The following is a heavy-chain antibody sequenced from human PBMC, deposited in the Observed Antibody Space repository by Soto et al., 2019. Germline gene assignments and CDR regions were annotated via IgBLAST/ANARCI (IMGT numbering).Heavy chain of an antibody. CDR2: IYYSGST. J-gene: IGHJ4*02. D-gene: IGHD3-22*01. Sequence: SETLSLTCTVSGGSISSYYWSWIRQPPGKGLEWIGYIYYSGSTNYNPSLKSRVTISVDTSKNQFSLKLSSVTAADTAVYYCARGAYYYDSSGYSYGRSLTYYFEHWGKGTLVTV. CDR1: GGSISSYY. CDR3: ARGAYYYDSSGYSYGRSLTYYFEH. V-gene: IGHV4-59*01.